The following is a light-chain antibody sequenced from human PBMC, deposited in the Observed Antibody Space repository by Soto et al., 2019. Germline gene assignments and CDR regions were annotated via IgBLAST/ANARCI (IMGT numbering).Light chain of an antibody. V-gene: IGKV3-20*01. CDR1: QSVGHMF. CDR3: HQYASSFGT. Sequence: EIVLTQSPDTLSLSPGDRATLSCRASQSVGHMFLAWFQQKPGQAPRLLIFDAYRRATGIPDRFSGSGSGTNLALTISRLEPEDFALYYCHQYASSFGTFGQGTKV. J-gene: IGKJ1*01. CDR2: DAY.